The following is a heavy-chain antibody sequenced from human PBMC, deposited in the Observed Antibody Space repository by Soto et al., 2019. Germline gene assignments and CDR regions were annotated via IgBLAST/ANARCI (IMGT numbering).Heavy chain of an antibody. CDR2: IYYSGST. CDR1: GGSISSGGYY. CDR3: ARARGSPMIVVAN. V-gene: IGHV4-31*03. D-gene: IGHD3-22*01. J-gene: IGHJ4*02. Sequence: SETLSLTCTVSGGSISSGGYYWSWIRQHPGKGLEWIGYIYYSGSTYYNPSLKSRVTISVDTSKNQFSLKLSSVTAADTAVYYCARARGSPMIVVANWGQGTLVTVSS.